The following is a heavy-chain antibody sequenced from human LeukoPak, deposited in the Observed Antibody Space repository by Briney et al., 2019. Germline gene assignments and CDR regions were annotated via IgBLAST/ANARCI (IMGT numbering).Heavy chain of an antibody. CDR2: IDSDESR. CDR3: AREIGKSGISWGSDQ. D-gene: IGHD4-23*01. V-gene: IGHV3-74*01. J-gene: IGHJ4*02. Sequence: GGSLRLSCAASGFTFSRHWMHWVRQAPGKGLVWVSYIDSDESRNYADSVKGRFTISRDNDKNTVYLQMNSLRAEDTAIYFCAREIGKSGISWGSDQWGQGTLVTVSS. CDR1: GFTFSRHW.